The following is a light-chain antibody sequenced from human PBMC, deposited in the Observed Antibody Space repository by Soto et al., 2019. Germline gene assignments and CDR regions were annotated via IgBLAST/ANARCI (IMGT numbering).Light chain of an antibody. Sequence: EIVWTQSPGTLSLSPGERATLSCRASQSVSSSYLAWYQQKPGQPPRLLIFDASNRATGIPDRFSGSGSGTEFTLTISSLEPEDFAVYYCQHYGRSPPSWTFGQGTKVEIK. J-gene: IGKJ1*01. CDR1: QSVSSSY. CDR2: DAS. V-gene: IGKV3-20*01. CDR3: QHYGRSPPSWT.